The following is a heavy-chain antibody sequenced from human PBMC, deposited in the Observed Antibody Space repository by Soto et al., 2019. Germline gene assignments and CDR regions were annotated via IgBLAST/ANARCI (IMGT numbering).Heavy chain of an antibody. Sequence: ESLKISCKGSGYSFTSYWIGWVRQMPGKGLEWMGIILPGDSNTRYSPSFQGQVTISADKSISTAYLQWSSLKASDTAMYYCALATSYWFFELWGRGTLVTVSS. CDR3: ALATSYWFFEL. V-gene: IGHV5-51*01. CDR2: ILPGDSNT. D-gene: IGHD3-3*02. CDR1: GYSFTSYW. J-gene: IGHJ2*01.